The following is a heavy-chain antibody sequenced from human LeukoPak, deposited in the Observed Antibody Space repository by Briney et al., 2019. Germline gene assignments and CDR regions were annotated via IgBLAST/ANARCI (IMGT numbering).Heavy chain of an antibody. CDR1: GESFDSYF. V-gene: IGHV4-34*01. CDR2: INHGGNT. Sequence: SETLSLTCAVYGESFDSYFWSWIRQFPGKKLEWIGEINHGGNTNYNPSLKTRVTISADTSKNQFSLKLSSVTAADTAMYYCARDRLTGDRGFDYWGQGTLVTVSS. CDR3: ARDRLTGDRGFDY. D-gene: IGHD7-27*01. J-gene: IGHJ4*02.